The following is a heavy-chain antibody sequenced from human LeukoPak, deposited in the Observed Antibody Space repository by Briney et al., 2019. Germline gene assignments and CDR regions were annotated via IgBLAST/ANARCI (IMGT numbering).Heavy chain of an antibody. CDR1: GVTFSSYG. V-gene: IGHV3-30*03. J-gene: IGHJ4*02. CDR3: TTKVMRGNSGGDYDD. D-gene: IGHD5-12*01. Sequence: PGGSLRLSCAASGVTFSSYGMHWVRQAPGKGLEWVALISSDGNDKLYGDSVKGRFTISRDDSKSTLYLQMNSLRAEDTAVYYCTTKVMRGNSGGDYDDWGQGTLVTVSS. CDR2: ISSDGNDK.